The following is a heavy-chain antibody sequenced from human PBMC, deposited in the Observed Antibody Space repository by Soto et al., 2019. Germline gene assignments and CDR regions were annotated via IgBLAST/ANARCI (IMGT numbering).Heavy chain of an antibody. CDR2: VDYTGST. V-gene: IGHV4-39*01. CDR1: GASISDSVYY. J-gene: IGHJ1*01. D-gene: IGHD3-3*02. Sequence: SETLSLTCTVSGASISDSVYYWGWIRQPPGKGLDWIGSVDYTGSTSYNPSLKTRVSISLDTSRNQFSLKLTSVTAADTAVYYCARLALTATVGIKWGQGTLVTVSS. CDR3: ARLALTATVGIK.